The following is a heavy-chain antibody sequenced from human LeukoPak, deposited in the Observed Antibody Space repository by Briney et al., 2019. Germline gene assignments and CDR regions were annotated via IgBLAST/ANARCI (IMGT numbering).Heavy chain of an antibody. CDR2: LYYSGST. D-gene: IGHD5-12*01. J-gene: IGHJ4*02. V-gene: IGHV4-59*01. Sequence: PSETLSLTCTVSGGSISSYYWSWIRQPPGKGLEWIGFLYYSGSTKYNPSLKSRVTISADTSRNQFSLKVNSVTAADTAIYYCARVIRWLRANYFDYWGQGTLVTVSS. CDR3: ARVIRWLRANYFDY. CDR1: GGSISSYY.